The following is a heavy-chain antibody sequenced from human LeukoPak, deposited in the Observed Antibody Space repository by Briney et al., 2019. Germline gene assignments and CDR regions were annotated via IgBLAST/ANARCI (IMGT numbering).Heavy chain of an antibody. CDR2: ISSSSSYI. CDR1: GFTFSSYS. D-gene: IGHD2-8*02. V-gene: IGHV3-21*01. J-gene: IGHJ5*01. Sequence: GGSLRLSCAASGFTFSSYSMNWVRQAPGKGLEWVSSISSSSSYIYYPDSVKGRFTISRDNAKNSLYLQMNSLRAEDTAVYYCARVAVSGPTGWFDSWGQGTLVIVSS. CDR3: ARVAVSGPTGWFDS.